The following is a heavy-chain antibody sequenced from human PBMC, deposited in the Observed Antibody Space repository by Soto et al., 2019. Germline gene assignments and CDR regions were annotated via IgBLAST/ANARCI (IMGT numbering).Heavy chain of an antibody. J-gene: IGHJ6*02. CDR2: MKPDDGGP. Sequence: ASVKVSCKSSGYILSDYCIHWVRQAPGQGLEWLGWMKPDDGGPNYAQNFQGRVIMTRDTSTDTDYMELTRLTSDDTAVYFCVRDLRRQWRRLDPESYTGMDVWGQGTTVTVS. CDR1: GYILSDYC. D-gene: IGHD5-12*01. V-gene: IGHV1-2*02. CDR3: VRDLRRQWRRLDPESYTGMDV.